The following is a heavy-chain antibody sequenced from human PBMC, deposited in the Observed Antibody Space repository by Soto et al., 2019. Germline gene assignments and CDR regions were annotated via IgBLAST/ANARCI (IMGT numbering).Heavy chain of an antibody. Sequence: QVQLQESGPGLVKPSGTLSLTCAVSGGSISSSNWWSWVRQYPGKGLEWVGEIYHSGSTNYSPSLKSRVTISVDKSKNQFSLKLNSVTAADAAVYYCARGPGGSGYYTPYPYYYAMDVWGQGTTVTVSS. J-gene: IGHJ6*02. V-gene: IGHV4-4*02. CDR2: IYHSGST. D-gene: IGHD3-3*01. CDR3: ARGPGGSGYYTPYPYYYAMDV. CDR1: GGSISSSNW.